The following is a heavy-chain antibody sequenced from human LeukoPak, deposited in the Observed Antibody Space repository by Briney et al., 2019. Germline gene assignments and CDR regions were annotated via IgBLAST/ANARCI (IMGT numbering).Heavy chain of an antibody. CDR2: IYPGDSDT. J-gene: IGHJ4*02. CDR1: GYSFTSYW. Sequence: GESLKISCKGSGYSFTSYWIGWVRQMPGKGLEWMGVIYPGDSDTRYSPSFQGQVTFSADKSISTAYLQWSSLKASDTAMYYCARSVRCGGSCYDYWGQGTLVTVSS. CDR3: ARSVRCGGSCYDY. D-gene: IGHD2-15*01. V-gene: IGHV5-51*01.